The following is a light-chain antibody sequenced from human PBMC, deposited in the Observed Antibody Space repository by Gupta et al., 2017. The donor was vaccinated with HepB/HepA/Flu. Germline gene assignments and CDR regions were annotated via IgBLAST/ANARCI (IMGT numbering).Light chain of an antibody. V-gene: IGKV3-20*01. CDR3: QQYGNSPQT. CDR1: QSVSSNF. CDR2: GAS. J-gene: IGKJ1*01. Sequence: IVLTQSPGTLSLSPGETATLSCRASQSVSSNFLAWYQQKPGQAPRLLIYGASSRATGIPDRFSGSGSETDFALTISRLEPEDFAVYYCQQYGNSPQTFGQGTKVEI.